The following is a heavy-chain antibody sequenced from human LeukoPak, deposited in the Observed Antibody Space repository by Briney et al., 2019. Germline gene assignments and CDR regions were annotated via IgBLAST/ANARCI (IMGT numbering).Heavy chain of an antibody. V-gene: IGHV3-21*01. J-gene: IGHJ4*02. Sequence: GGSLRLSCAASGFIFSGYSMNWVRQAPGKGLEWVPSISSSSSSIYYADSVKSRFTISRDNTKKSLYLQMNSLRAEDTAVYYCAREGATAGSGYYFDYWGQGSLVTVSS. CDR3: AREGATAGSGYYFDY. CDR2: ISSSSSSI. D-gene: IGHD6-13*01. CDR1: GFIFSGYS.